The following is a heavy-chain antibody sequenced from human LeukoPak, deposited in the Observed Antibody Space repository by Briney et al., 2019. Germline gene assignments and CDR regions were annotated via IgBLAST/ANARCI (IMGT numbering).Heavy chain of an antibody. Sequence: PGGSLRLSCSASGFTFSSYAMTWVRPAPGKGRDWISAISAGSGSPYYTNSVKGRFTISTDNSKNTLYLQMNSLRAENTAVYYCAKDGGIAEAGCWVDPWGQGTLVTVSS. CDR2: ISAGSGSP. D-gene: IGHD6-13*01. CDR1: GFTFSSYA. V-gene: IGHV3-23*01. J-gene: IGHJ5*02. CDR3: AKDGGIAEAGCWVDP.